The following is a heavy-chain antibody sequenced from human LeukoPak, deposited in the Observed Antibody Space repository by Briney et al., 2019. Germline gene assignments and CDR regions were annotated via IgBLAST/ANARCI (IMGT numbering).Heavy chain of an antibody. V-gene: IGHV1-8*01. CDR2: MNPNSGNT. D-gene: IGHD2-15*01. CDR3: ARGGRWPKENWFDP. J-gene: IGHJ5*02. CDR1: GYTFTSYG. Sequence: ASVKVSCKASGYTFTSYGINWVRQATGQGLEWMGWMNPNSGNTGYAQKFQGRVTMTRDTSISTAYMELSSLRSEDTAVYYCARGGRWPKENWFDPWGQGTLVTASS.